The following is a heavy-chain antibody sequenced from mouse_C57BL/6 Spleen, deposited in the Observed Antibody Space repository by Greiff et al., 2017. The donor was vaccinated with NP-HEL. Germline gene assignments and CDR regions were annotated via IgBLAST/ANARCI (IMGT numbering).Heavy chain of an antibody. Sequence: VQLQQSGAELVKPGASVKISCKASGYAFSSYWMNWVKQRPGKGLEWIGQIYPGDGDTNYNGKFKGKATMTADQSSSTVYMELSSLTSEDSAVYVCASEQVDYDSWFAYWGQGTLVTVSA. CDR3: ASEQVDYDSWFAY. CDR2: IYPGDGDT. V-gene: IGHV1-80*01. D-gene: IGHD2-4*01. CDR1: GYAFSSYW. J-gene: IGHJ3*01.